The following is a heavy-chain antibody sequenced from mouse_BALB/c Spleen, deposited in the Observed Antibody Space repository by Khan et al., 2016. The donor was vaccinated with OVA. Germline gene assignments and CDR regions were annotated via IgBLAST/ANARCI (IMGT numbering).Heavy chain of an antibody. J-gene: IGHJ3*01. Sequence: QVQLQQSGAELARPGASVKLSCKASGYIFTDSYTNWVKQRTGQGLEWIGEISPGSDDTSYHEKFKGKATLTADKSSSTAYMQLSSLTSEDSAVYCCARRNYFGYTFAYWGQGTLVAVAA. CDR3: ARRNYFGYTFAY. CDR1: GYIFTDSY. D-gene: IGHD1-2*01. V-gene: IGHV1-77*01. CDR2: ISPGSDDT.